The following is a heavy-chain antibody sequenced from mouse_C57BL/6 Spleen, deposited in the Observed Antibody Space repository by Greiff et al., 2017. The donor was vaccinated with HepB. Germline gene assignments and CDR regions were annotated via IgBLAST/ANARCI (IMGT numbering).Heavy chain of an antibody. CDR2: INYDGSST. V-gene: IGHV5-16*01. Sequence: EVQLVESEGGLVQPGSSMKLSCTASGFTFSDYYMAWVRQVPEKGLEWVANINYDGSSTYYLDSLKSRFIISRDNAKNILYLQMSSLKSEDTATYYCARDRDDGSLDYRGQGTTLTVSS. D-gene: IGHD2-3*01. CDR1: GFTFSDYY. J-gene: IGHJ2*01. CDR3: ARDRDDGSLDY.